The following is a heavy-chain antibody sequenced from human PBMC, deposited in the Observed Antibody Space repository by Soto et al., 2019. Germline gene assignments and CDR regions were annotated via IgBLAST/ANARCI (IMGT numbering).Heavy chain of an antibody. D-gene: IGHD3-22*01. CDR3: ARRARTYYYDSSGYYFDY. V-gene: IGHV4-31*03. Sequence: SETLYLTCTVSGGSISSGGYYWSWIRQHPGKGLEWIGYIYYSGSTYYNPSLKSRVTISVDTSKNQFSLKLSSVTAADTAVYYCARRARTYYYDSSGYYFDYWGQGTLVTVS. CDR2: IYYSGST. CDR1: GGSISSGGYY. J-gene: IGHJ4*02.